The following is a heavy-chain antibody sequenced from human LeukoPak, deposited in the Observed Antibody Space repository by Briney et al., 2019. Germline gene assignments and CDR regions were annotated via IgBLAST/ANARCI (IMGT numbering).Heavy chain of an antibody. D-gene: IGHD3-10*01. CDR1: GFTFSTYA. J-gene: IGHJ6*02. CDR2: ISSNGGRT. V-gene: IGHV3-64*01. Sequence: GGSLRLSCSASGFTFSTYAMHWVPQASGKGLEYFSAISSNGGRTYYAKSVKGRFTISRDNSKNTLYLQMGSLRAADMAVYHCARGGYGSGTSADVWGQGTTVTVSS. CDR3: ARGGYGSGTSADV.